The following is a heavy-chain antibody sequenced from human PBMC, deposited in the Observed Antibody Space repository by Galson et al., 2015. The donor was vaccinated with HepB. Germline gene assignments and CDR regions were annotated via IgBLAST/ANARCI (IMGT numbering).Heavy chain of an antibody. Sequence: SLRLSCAASGFTFSSYAMHWVRQAPGKGLEWVAVISYDGSNKYYADSVKGRFTISRDNSKNTLYLQMNSLRAEDTAVYYCARDRDDDYGDFYMGYWGQGTLVTVSS. J-gene: IGHJ4*02. CDR1: GFTFSSYA. V-gene: IGHV3-30-3*01. D-gene: IGHD4-17*01. CDR2: ISYDGSNK. CDR3: ARDRDDDYGDFYMGY.